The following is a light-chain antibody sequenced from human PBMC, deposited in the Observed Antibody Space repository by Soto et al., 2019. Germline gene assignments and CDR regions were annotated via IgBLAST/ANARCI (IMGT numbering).Light chain of an antibody. CDR1: QSVSRD. Sequence: EIWLTQFPATLSLSPGERATLSCRASQSVSRDLAWYQQKTGQAPRLLIFGASARPTGIPARISGSGYGTELTLTISSMRSEDFEVYFCQQYYNWPRTFGHGTKVDIK. V-gene: IGKV3-15*01. J-gene: IGKJ1*01. CDR2: GAS. CDR3: QQYYNWPRT.